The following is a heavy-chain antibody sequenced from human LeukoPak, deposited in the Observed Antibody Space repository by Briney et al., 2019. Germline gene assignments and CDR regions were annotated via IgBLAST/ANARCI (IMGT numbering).Heavy chain of an antibody. CDR2: IYYSGSS. CDR3: ARVAIFGHFDY. V-gene: IGHV4-59*01. CDR1: GGSFSGYY. J-gene: IGHJ4*02. D-gene: IGHD3-3*01. Sequence: SETLSLTCAVYGGSFSGYYWSWIRQPPGKGLEWIGYIYYSGSSNSNPSLKSRVSISVDTSKNQFSLKLSSVTAADTAVYYCARVAIFGHFDYWGQGTLVTVSS.